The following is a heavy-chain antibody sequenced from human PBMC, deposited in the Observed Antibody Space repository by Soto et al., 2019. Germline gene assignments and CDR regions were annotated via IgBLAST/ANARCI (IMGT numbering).Heavy chain of an antibody. D-gene: IGHD5-18*01. J-gene: IGHJ4*02. CDR2: IDWDDDK. CDR1: GFSLTTNGMC. Sequence: SGPTLVNPTQTLTLTCTFSGFSLTTNGMCVSWIRQPPGKALEWLALIDWDDDKYYSTSLKTRLTISKDTSKNQVVLTMTNMDPVDTATYYCARMTNSACGSSYGSPFHYWGQGALVTVSS. V-gene: IGHV2-70*01. CDR3: ARMTNSACGSSYGSPFHY.